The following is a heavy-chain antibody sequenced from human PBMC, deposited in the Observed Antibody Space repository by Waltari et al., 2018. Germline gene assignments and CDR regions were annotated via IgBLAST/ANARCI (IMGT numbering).Heavy chain of an antibody. V-gene: IGHV3-7*03. J-gene: IGHJ4*02. CDR2: INLYGSEQ. CDR3: ARGSSYYVRFWED. Sequence: EVQLVESGGGLVQPGGSLRLSCAASGFTFSSYWMTWVRQAPGKGLEWVANINLYGSEQYYLDSVRGRFTISRDNARNSLYLQMDSLIADDAGVYYCARGSSYYVRFWEDWGQGTLVTVSS. CDR1: GFTFSSYW. D-gene: IGHD3-10*01.